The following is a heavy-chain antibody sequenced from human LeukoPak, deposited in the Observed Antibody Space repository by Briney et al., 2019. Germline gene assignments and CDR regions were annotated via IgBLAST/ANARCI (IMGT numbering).Heavy chain of an antibody. Sequence: GRSLRLSCAASGFTFDDYGMSWVRQAPGKGLERVSGINWNGGSTGYADSVKGRFTISRDNAKNSLYVQMNSLRAEDTAVYYCARDSNEYSSPPDVWGKGTTVTVSS. CDR2: INWNGGST. V-gene: IGHV3-20*04. CDR1: GFTFDDYG. D-gene: IGHD6-6*01. CDR3: ARDSNEYSSPPDV. J-gene: IGHJ6*04.